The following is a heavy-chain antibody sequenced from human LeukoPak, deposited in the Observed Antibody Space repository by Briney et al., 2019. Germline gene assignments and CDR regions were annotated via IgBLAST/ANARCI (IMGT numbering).Heavy chain of an antibody. D-gene: IGHD2-15*01. V-gene: IGHV3-21*01. Sequence: GGSLSLSCAASGFTFSSYCMNWVRQAPGKGLEWVSSISSRSSYIYYADSVKGRFTISRDNAKNSLYLQMNSLRAEDTAVYYCARDAVGGGSCYPCFDNWGKETLVTVSS. CDR1: GFTFSSYC. CDR2: ISSRSSYI. J-gene: IGHJ4*02. CDR3: ARDAVGGGSCYPCFDN.